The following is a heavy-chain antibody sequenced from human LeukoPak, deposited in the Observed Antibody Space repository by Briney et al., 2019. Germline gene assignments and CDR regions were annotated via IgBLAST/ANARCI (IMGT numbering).Heavy chain of an antibody. Sequence: SESLSLTCTVSGGSISSYYWTWIRQPPGAGLEWIGYIYYSGSTNYNPSLKSRVTISVDTSKNQFSLKLSSVTAADTAVYYCARWAYSTDWYQYFDKWGQGTLVTVFS. CDR1: GGSISSYY. CDR2: IYYSGST. D-gene: IGHD6-19*01. CDR3: ARWAYSTDWYQYFDK. J-gene: IGHJ4*02. V-gene: IGHV4-59*08.